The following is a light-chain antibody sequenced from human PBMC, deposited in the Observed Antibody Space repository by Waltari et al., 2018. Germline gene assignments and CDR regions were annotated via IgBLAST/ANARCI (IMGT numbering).Light chain of an antibody. V-gene: IGKV1-5*01. CDR1: QTISTW. CDR3: QQYNSYLRT. J-gene: IGKJ4*01. Sequence: DIQMTQSPSTLSTSVGDRVTITCPASQTISTWLAWYQQKPGKAPNLLIYDASSLESGVPSRFSGSGSGTEFTLTISSLQPDDFAIYYCQQYNSYLRTFGGGTKVEIK. CDR2: DAS.